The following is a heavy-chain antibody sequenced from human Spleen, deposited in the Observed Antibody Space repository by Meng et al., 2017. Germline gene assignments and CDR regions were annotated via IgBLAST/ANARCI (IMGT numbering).Heavy chain of an antibody. Sequence: ASVKVSCKASGYTFTSYYMHWVRQAPGQGLEWMGIINPSDGNTTCAQKFHNRVTITSDESTSTVYMELTRLAYEDTAAYFCARKAGNCISTTCYSLDYWGQGTLVTVSS. V-gene: IGHV1-46*01. CDR2: INPSDGNT. CDR3: ARKAGNCISTTCYSLDY. CDR1: GYTFTSYY. J-gene: IGHJ4*02. D-gene: IGHD2-2*01.